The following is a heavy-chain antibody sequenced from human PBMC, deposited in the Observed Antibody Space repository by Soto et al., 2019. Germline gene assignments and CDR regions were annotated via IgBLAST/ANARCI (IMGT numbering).Heavy chain of an antibody. Sequence: QVQLQESGPGLVKPSETLSLTCTVSGGSISSYYWSWIRQPPGKGLEWIGYIYYSGSTNYNPSLKSLVTISVDTSKNQFSLKLSSVTAADTAVYYCASLRVVYCSSTSCYSNDAFDILGQGTMVTVSS. V-gene: IGHV4-59*01. CDR2: IYYSGST. CDR1: GGSISSYY. CDR3: ASLRVVYCSSTSCYSNDAFDI. D-gene: IGHD2-2*01. J-gene: IGHJ3*02.